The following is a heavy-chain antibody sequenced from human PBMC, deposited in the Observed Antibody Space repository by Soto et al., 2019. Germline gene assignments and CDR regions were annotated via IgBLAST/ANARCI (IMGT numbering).Heavy chain of an antibody. Sequence: GASVKVSCKASGGTFSSYAISWVRQAPGQGLEWMGGIIPIFGTANYAQKFQGRVTITADESTSTAYMELSSLRSEDTAVYYCARSPTMVRGVSFCWFDPWGQGTLVTVSS. V-gene: IGHV1-69*13. CDR2: IIPIFGTA. CDR1: GGTFSSYA. J-gene: IGHJ5*02. D-gene: IGHD3-10*01. CDR3: ARSPTMVRGVSFCWFDP.